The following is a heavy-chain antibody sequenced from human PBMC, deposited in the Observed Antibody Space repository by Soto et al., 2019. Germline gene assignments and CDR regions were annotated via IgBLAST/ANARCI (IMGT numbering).Heavy chain of an antibody. J-gene: IGHJ3*02. D-gene: IGHD6-6*01. CDR1: GYTFTGYG. CDR2: ISAYNGNT. V-gene: IGHV1-18*01. CDR3: ARDDSSSSSAFDI. Sequence: ASVKVSCKASGYTFTGYGSSWVRKDPGQGLEWMGWISAYNGNTNYAQKLQGRVTMTTDTSTSTAYMELRSLRSDDTAVYYCARDDSSSSSAFDIWGQGTMVTVSS.